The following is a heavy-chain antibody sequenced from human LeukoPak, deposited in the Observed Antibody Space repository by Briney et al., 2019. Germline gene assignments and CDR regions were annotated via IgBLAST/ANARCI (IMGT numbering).Heavy chain of an antibody. CDR1: GFTFSSYG. J-gene: IGHJ4*02. D-gene: IGHD6-19*01. Sequence: PGSSLTLSCAASGFTFSSYGMHWVRQAPGKGLEWVAVIWYDGSNKYHADSVKGRFTISRDNSKNTLYLQMNSLRAGDTAVYYCASTSGWYEPIDYWGQGTLVTVSS. CDR3: ASTSGWYEPIDY. V-gene: IGHV3-33*01. CDR2: IWYDGSNK.